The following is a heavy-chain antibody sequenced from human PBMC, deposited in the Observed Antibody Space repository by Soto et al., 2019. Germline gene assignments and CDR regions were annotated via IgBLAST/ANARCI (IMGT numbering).Heavy chain of an antibody. CDR1: GYTFTDYA. CDR3: AQGSRMWPPDY. D-gene: IGHD2-21*01. J-gene: IGHJ4*02. CDR2: IAPGNGNT. Sequence: QVQLVQSGAEVKKPGASVKVFCKASGYTFTDYAIHWVRQAPGQRLELMGWIAPGNGNTKYSQNFQGRVTITRDTSATTAYMELSSLRSEDTAVYYCAQGSRMWPPDYWGQGTLVTVSS. V-gene: IGHV1-3*01.